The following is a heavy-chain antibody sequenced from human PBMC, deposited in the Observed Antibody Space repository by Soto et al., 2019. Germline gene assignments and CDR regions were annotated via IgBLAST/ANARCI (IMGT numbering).Heavy chain of an antibody. D-gene: IGHD1-26*01. CDR3: ARDSRRRADSGTRPLYYFDY. Sequence: QVQLKESGPGLVKPSQTLSLTCSVSGGPIGSGDYYWSWVRQSPGKGLEWIGYIYYTGNTYYNPSLGSRVTFSVDTSQNQLSLRLSDVTVADTAVYYCARDSRRRADSGTRPLYYFDYWGQGTLVTVSS. J-gene: IGHJ4*02. CDR1: GGPIGSGDYY. V-gene: IGHV4-30-4*01. CDR2: IYYTGNT.